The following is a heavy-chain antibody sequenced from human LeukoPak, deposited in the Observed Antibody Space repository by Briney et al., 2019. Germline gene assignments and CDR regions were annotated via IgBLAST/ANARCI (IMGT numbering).Heavy chain of an antibody. J-gene: IGHJ6*02. D-gene: IGHD2-2*01. CDR2: IDAGNGNT. CDR1: GYTFTSYA. Sequence: ASVKVSCKASGYTFTSYAMHWVRQAPGQRLEWMGWIDAGNGNTKYSQKFQGRVTITRDTSASTAYMELSSLRSEDTAVYYCARDGSTSEFIYYYGMDVWGQGTTVTVSS. CDR3: ARDGSTSEFIYYYGMDV. V-gene: IGHV1-3*01.